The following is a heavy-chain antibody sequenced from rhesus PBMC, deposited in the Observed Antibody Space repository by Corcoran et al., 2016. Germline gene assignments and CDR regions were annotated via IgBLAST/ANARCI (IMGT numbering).Heavy chain of an antibody. J-gene: IGHJ4*01. D-gene: IGHD7-45*01. CDR1: GDSVSSGYG. CDR3: ARRLWGFDY. V-gene: IGHV4-127*01. Sequence: QVQLQESGPGLLKPSETLSLTCAVSGDSVSSGYGCTWLRQPPGKGLEWIGYIGGDSAGTNYNPSLKSRVTISKDTSKNQFSLQMNSMTAADTAVYYCARRLWGFDYWGQGLLVTVSS. CDR2: IGGDSAGT.